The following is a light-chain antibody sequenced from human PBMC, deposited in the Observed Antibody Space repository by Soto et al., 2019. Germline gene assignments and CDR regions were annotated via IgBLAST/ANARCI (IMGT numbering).Light chain of an antibody. J-gene: IGKJ2*01. CDR2: GAS. CDR3: QQDGDSPMYT. CDR1: QSVSSSH. Sequence: EIVLTQSPVTLSSSPGERATLSCRASQSVSSSHLAWYQQKPGQAPRLLIYGASSRATGIPDRFSGSGSGIVFTLTISRLEPDDFAVYFCQQDGDSPMYTFGQGTKLEI. V-gene: IGKV3-20*01.